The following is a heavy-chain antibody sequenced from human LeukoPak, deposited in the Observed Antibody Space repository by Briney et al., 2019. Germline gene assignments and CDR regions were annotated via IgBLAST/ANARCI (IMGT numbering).Heavy chain of an antibody. D-gene: IGHD2-2*01. J-gene: IGHJ4*02. Sequence: GASVKVSCKASGYTFTGYYMHWVRQAPGQGLEWMGWINPNSGGTNYAQKFQGRVTMTRDTSISTAYMELSRLRSDDTAVYYCARALGYCSSTSCYAFDYWAREPWSPSPQ. CDR3: ARALGYCSSTSCYAFDY. CDR1: GYTFTGYY. V-gene: IGHV1-2*02. CDR2: INPNSGGT.